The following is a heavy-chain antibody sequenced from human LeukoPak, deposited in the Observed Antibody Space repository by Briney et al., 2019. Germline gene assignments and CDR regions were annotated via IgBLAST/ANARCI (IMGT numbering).Heavy chain of an antibody. CDR2: IYYSGST. D-gene: IGHD2-21*01. V-gene: IGHV4-39*01. CDR3: ARAYCGGDCYLNWFDP. Sequence: SETLSLTCTVSGGSISSSSYYWGWIRQPPGKGLGWIGSIYYSGSTYYNPSLKSRVTISVDTSKNQFSLKLSSVTAADTAVYYCARAYCGGDCYLNWFDPWGQGTLVTVSS. CDR1: GGSISSSSYY. J-gene: IGHJ5*02.